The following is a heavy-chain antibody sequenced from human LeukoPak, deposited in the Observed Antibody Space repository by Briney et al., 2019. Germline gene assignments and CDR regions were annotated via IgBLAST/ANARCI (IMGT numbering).Heavy chain of an antibody. CDR2: ISGSGGST. D-gene: IGHD3-10*01. J-gene: IGHJ4*02. CDR3: AKEYYYGSGSYYY. Sequence: GGSLRLSCAASGFTFSSYAMSWVRQAPGKGLEWVSAISGSGGSTYYADSVKGRFTISRDTSKNTLYLQKNSPRAEATAVYYCAKEYYYGSGSYYYWGQGTLVTVSS. CDR1: GFTFSSYA. V-gene: IGHV3-23*01.